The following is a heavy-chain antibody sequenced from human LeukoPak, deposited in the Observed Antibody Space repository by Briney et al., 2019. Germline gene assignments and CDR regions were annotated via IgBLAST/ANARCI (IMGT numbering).Heavy chain of an antibody. Sequence: QTGGSLRLSCAASGFTVSSNYMSWVRQALGKGLEWVSSIYSGGSTYYADSVKGRFTISRDNSKNTVYLQMNSLRAEDTAVYYCARVRLDSSERYLDAFENWGQGTMVTVSS. V-gene: IGHV3-53*01. J-gene: IGHJ3*02. CDR1: GFTVSSNY. CDR2: IYSGGST. CDR3: ARVRLDSSERYLDAFEN. D-gene: IGHD6-19*01.